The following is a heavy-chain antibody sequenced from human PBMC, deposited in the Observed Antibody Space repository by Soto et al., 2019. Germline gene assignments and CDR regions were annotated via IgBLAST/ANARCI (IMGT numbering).Heavy chain of an antibody. J-gene: IGHJ4*02. CDR2: INAGNGNT. D-gene: IGHD3-22*01. CDR3: AKDYYDSSGYYPPALLFDY. Sequence: ASVKVSCKASGYTFTSYAMHWVRQAPGQRLEWMGWINAGNGNTEYSRKFQGRVTITRDTSASTAYMELSSLRSEDTAVYYCAKDYYDSSGYYPPALLFDYWGQGPLVTVSS. CDR1: GYTFTSYA. V-gene: IGHV1-3*01.